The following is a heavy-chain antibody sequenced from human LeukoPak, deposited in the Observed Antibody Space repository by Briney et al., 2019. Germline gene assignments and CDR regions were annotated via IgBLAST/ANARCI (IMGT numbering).Heavy chain of an antibody. V-gene: IGHV3-74*01. D-gene: IGHD5-24*01. Sequence: TGGSLRLSCAASGFTFSSYWMHWVRQVPGKGLVWVARINSDGRSASYAESVKGRFTISRDNAKNTLYLQMNRLRAEDTAVYFCVRDVWGDRDGFFDRWGQGTLVTVSS. CDR1: GFTFSSYW. J-gene: IGHJ4*02. CDR3: VRDVWGDRDGFFDR. CDR2: INSDGRSA.